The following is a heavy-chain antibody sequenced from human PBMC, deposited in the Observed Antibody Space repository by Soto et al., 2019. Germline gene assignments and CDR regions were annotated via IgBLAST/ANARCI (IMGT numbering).Heavy chain of an antibody. CDR3: ARDRRGVVIAILSDY. CDR1: GYTFTSYG. CDR2: ISAYNGNT. Sequence: ASVKVSCKASGYTFTSYGISWVRQAPGQGLEWMGWISAYNGNTNYAQKLQGRVTMTTDTSTSTAYMELRSLRSDDTAVYYCARDRRGVVIAILSDYWGQGTLVTVSS. V-gene: IGHV1-18*01. J-gene: IGHJ4*02. D-gene: IGHD2-21*01.